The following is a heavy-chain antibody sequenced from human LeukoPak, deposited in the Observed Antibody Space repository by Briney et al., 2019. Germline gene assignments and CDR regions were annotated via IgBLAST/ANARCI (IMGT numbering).Heavy chain of an antibody. V-gene: IGHV4-34*01. CDR2: INQRRNT. CDR1: GETFSGYS. Sequence: SGTPSPTRVVYGETFSGYSLSWIRQPPGKGLEWIGEINQRRNTNYNPSLKSRVTISIDTSKNQFSLKLSSVTAADTAVYYCARHGWHAWYFDLWGRGTLVTVSS. D-gene: IGHD6-19*01. J-gene: IGHJ2*01. CDR3: ARHGWHAWYFDL.